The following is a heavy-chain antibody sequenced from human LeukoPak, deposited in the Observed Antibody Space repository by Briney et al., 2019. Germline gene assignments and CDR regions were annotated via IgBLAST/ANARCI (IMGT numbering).Heavy chain of an antibody. Sequence: ASVKVSCKASGHTFTGYYMHWVRQAPGQGLEWMGWINPNSGGTNYAQKFQGRVTMTRDTSISTAYMELGRLRSDDTAVYYCAREASGIAAAGTGDYWGQGTLVTVSS. J-gene: IGHJ4*02. D-gene: IGHD6-13*01. CDR1: GHTFTGYY. CDR2: INPNSGGT. CDR3: AREASGIAAAGTGDY. V-gene: IGHV1-2*02.